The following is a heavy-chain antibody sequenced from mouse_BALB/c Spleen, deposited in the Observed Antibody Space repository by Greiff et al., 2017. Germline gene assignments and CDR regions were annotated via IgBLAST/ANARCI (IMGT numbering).Heavy chain of an antibody. Sequence: EVQGVESGPGLVKPSPSLSLSCTATGYSITSDYAWYWIRQFPGNKLEWMGYISYSGSTSYNPSLKSRISITRDTSKNQFFLQLNSVTTEDTATYYCARYPIYYGNYVYAMDYWGQGTSVTVSS. CDR2: ISYSGST. J-gene: IGHJ4*01. D-gene: IGHD2-1*01. CDR1: GYSITSDYA. V-gene: IGHV3-2*02. CDR3: ARYPIYYGNYVYAMDY.